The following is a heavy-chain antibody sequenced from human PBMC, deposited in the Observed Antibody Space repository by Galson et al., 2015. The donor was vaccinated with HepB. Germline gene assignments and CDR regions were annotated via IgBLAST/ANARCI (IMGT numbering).Heavy chain of an antibody. D-gene: IGHD2-21*02. Sequence: SLRLSCAASGFTFSSYGMHWVRQAPGKGLEWVAVIWYDGSNKYYADSVKGRFTISRDNSKNTLYLQMNSLRAEDTAVYYCAREGAYCGGDCYTTGWFDPWGQGTLVTVSS. CDR2: IWYDGSNK. V-gene: IGHV3-33*08. CDR1: GFTFSSYG. CDR3: AREGAYCGGDCYTTGWFDP. J-gene: IGHJ5*02.